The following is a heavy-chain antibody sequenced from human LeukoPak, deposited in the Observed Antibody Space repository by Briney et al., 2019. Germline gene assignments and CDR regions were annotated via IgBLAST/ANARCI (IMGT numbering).Heavy chain of an antibody. Sequence: ASVKVSCKASGYTFTGYYMHWVRQAPGQGLEWMGWINPKSGGANYAQKFQGRVTMTRDTSISTAYMELSRLRSDDTAVYYCARLGVHSGYPVGFDYWGQGTLVTVSS. D-gene: IGHD3-22*01. CDR1: GYTFTGYY. V-gene: IGHV1-2*02. CDR3: ARLGVHSGYPVGFDY. J-gene: IGHJ4*02. CDR2: INPKSGGA.